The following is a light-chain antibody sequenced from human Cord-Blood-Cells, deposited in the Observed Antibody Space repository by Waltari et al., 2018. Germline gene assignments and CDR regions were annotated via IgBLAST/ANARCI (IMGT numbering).Light chain of an antibody. CDR1: QSVSSSY. J-gene: IGKJ5*01. V-gene: IGKV3-20*01. CDR3: QQYGSSLIT. CDR2: GAS. Sequence: EIVLTQSPGTLSLSPGDRANLSCSASQSVSSSYLAWYQQKPGQAPRLLIYGASSRATGIPDRFSGSGSGTDFTLTISRLEPEDFAVYYCQQYGSSLITFGQGTRLEIK.